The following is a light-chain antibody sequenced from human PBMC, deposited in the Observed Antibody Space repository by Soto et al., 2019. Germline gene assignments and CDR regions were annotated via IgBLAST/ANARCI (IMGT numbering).Light chain of an antibody. CDR3: SSYISRGII. V-gene: IGLV2-14*01. J-gene: IGLJ2*01. Sequence: QSALTQPASVSGSPGQSITISCTGTSSDVGGYNYVSWYQQHPGKAPKLMIYDVTNRPSGVSNRFSGSKSGNTASLTISGLQAEDEADYYCSSYISRGIIFGGGTKVTVL. CDR2: DVT. CDR1: SSDVGGYNY.